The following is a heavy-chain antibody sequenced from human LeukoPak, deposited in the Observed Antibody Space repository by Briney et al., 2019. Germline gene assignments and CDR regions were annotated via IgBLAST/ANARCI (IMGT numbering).Heavy chain of an antibody. Sequence: GGSLRLSCAASGFTVSSNYMSWVRQAPGKGLEWVSVIYSGGSTYYADSVKGRFTISRDNSKNTLYLQMNSLRAEDTAVYYCARSSEYSSGWSLFDYWGQGTLVTVPS. J-gene: IGHJ4*02. V-gene: IGHV3-53*01. CDR2: IYSGGST. CDR1: GFTVSSNY. CDR3: ARSSEYSSGWSLFDY. D-gene: IGHD6-19*01.